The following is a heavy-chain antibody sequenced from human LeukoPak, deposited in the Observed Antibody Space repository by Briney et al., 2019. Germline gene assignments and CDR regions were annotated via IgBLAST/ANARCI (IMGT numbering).Heavy chain of an antibody. Sequence: GGSLRLSCAASGFTFSIYAMSWVRQAPGKGLEWVALIRKDGTSTYYADSVKGRFTISRDNSKNTLYLQMNSLRAEDTAVYYCTTDTLRRPGGYWGQGTLVTVSS. D-gene: IGHD3-10*01. V-gene: IGHV3-23*01. J-gene: IGHJ4*02. CDR2: IRKDGTST. CDR1: GFTFSIYA. CDR3: TTDTLRRPGGY.